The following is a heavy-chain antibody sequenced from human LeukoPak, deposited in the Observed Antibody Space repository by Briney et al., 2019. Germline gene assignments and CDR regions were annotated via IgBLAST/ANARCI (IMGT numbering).Heavy chain of an antibody. D-gene: IGHD6-13*01. CDR3: ARRTSSSWVFDY. J-gene: IGHJ4*02. Sequence: NPSETLSLTCTVSGGSISSYYWSWLRQPPGKGLEWIGYIYTSGSTNYNPSLKSRVTISIDTSQNQFSLKLSSVTAADTAAYYCARRTSSSWVFDYWGQGTLVTVSS. CDR1: GGSISSYY. CDR2: IYTSGST. V-gene: IGHV4-4*09.